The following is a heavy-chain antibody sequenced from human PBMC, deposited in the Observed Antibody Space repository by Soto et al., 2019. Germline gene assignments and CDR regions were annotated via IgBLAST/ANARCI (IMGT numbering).Heavy chain of an antibody. V-gene: IGHV4-39*01. D-gene: IGHD2-21*02. CDR3: ARQRTSVVTQAYFDV. J-gene: IGHJ4*02. Sequence: SETLSLTCAVYGGSVSGYYWGGILQRPGKGLEWIGSIYYSGSTYNNPSIRSRVYMSIDTSKDQFSLKLKSVTAADTALYFCARQRTSVVTQAYFDVWGPGSLVTVSS. CDR1: GGSVSGYY. CDR2: IYYSGST.